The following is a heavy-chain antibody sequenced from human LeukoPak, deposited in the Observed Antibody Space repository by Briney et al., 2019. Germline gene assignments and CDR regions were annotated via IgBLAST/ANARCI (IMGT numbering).Heavy chain of an antibody. CDR3: ARESAVADGMDV. CDR1: GFTVSSNY. Sequence: GGSLRLSCAAAGFTVSSNYMSWVRQAPGKRLEWVSVIYSGGSTYYADSAKGRFTISRHNSKNTLYLQMNSLRAEDTAVYYCARESAVADGMDVWGQGTTVTVSS. CDR2: IYSGGST. V-gene: IGHV3-53*04. J-gene: IGHJ6*02. D-gene: IGHD6-19*01.